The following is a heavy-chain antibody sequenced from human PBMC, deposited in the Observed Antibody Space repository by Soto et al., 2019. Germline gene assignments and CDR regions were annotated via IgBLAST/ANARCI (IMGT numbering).Heavy chain of an antibody. Sequence: SETLSLTCTVSGGSISSYYWSWIRQPPGKGLEWIGYIYYSGSTNYNPSLKSRVTISVDTSKNQFSLKLSSVTAADTAVYYCARDREYCTNGVCTNYYYMDVWGKGTTVTVSS. D-gene: IGHD2-8*01. V-gene: IGHV4-59*01. CDR2: IYYSGST. CDR1: GGSISSYY. CDR3: ARDREYCTNGVCTNYYYMDV. J-gene: IGHJ6*03.